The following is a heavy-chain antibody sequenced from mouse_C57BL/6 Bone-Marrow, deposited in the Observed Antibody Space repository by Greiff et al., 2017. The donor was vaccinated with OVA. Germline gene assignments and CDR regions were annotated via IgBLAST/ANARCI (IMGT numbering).Heavy chain of an antibody. D-gene: IGHD2-5*01. CDR2: IYPYNGVS. V-gene: IGHV1-31*01. Sequence: VQLKESGPELVKPGASVKISCKASGYSFTGYYMHWVKQSHGNILDWIGYIYPYNGVSSYNQKFKGKATLTVDKSSSTAYMELLSLTSEDSAVYYCARYNYSNYVEAMDYWGQGTSVTVSS. CDR1: GYSFTGYY. J-gene: IGHJ4*01. CDR3: ARYNYSNYVEAMDY.